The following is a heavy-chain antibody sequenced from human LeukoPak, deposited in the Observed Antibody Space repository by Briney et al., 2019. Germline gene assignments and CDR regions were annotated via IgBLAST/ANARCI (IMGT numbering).Heavy chain of an antibody. CDR3: ARAVLAARLLFDY. CDR1: GGIFSSYA. V-gene: IGHV1-69*05. J-gene: IGHJ4*02. Sequence: ASVKVSCKASGGIFSSYAISWVRQAPGQGLEWMGGIIPIFGTANYAQKFQGRVTITTDESTSTAYMELSSLRSEDTAVYYCARAVLAARLLFDYWGQGTLVTVSS. CDR2: IIPIFGTA. D-gene: IGHD6-6*01.